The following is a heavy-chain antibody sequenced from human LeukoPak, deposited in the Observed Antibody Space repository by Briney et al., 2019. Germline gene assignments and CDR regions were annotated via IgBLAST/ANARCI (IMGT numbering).Heavy chain of an antibody. D-gene: IGHD2-15*01. V-gene: IGHV3-30*18. CDR3: AKDRSLVVVAASFDY. Sequence: GKSLRLSCAASGLTFSSYGMHWVRQAPGKGLEWVAVISYDGSNKYYADSVKGRFTISRDNSKNTLYLQMNSLRAEDTAVYYCAKDRSLVVVAASFDYWGQGTLVTVSS. CDR1: GLTFSSYG. J-gene: IGHJ4*02. CDR2: ISYDGSNK.